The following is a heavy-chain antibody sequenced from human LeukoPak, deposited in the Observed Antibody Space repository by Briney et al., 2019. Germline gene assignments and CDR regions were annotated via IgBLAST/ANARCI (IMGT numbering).Heavy chain of an antibody. D-gene: IGHD2-15*01. V-gene: IGHV5-10-1*01. CDR3: ARSQQYCSGGSCYSGFDP. J-gene: IGHJ5*02. CDR2: IDPSDSYT. CDR1: GYIFATYW. Sequence: GASLQISCKGSGYIFATYWLSWVRQLPGKGLEWMGRIDPSDSYTNYSPSFQGHVTISADKSISTAYLQWSSLKASDTAMYYCARSQQYCSGGSCYSGFDPWGQGTLVTVSS.